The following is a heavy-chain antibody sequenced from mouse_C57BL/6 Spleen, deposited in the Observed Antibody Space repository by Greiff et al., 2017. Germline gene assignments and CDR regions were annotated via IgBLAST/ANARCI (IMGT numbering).Heavy chain of an antibody. Sequence: QVQLQQSGAELVRPGASVKLSCKASGYTFTDYYINWVKQRPGQGLEWIARIYPGSGNTYYNEKFKGKATLTAEKSSSTAYMQLSSLTSEDSAVYFCARGGGLYAMDSWGQGTSVTVSS. D-gene: IGHD1-1*02. J-gene: IGHJ4*01. CDR2: IYPGSGNT. CDR1: GYTFTDYY. V-gene: IGHV1-76*01. CDR3: ARGGGLYAMDS.